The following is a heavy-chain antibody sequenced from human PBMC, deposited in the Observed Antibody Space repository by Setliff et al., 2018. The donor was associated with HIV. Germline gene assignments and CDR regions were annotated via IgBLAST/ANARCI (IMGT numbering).Heavy chain of an antibody. CDR1: GGSFSGYY. D-gene: IGHD3-10*01. J-gene: IGHJ6*03. V-gene: IGHV4-34*01. CDR3: ARGVPPPLSMFRGVLRFGYMDV. CDR2: INFSGST. Sequence: KTSETLSLTCAVYGGSFSGYYWTWIRQSPGRGLEWIGEINFSGSTTYKPSLKSRVTMSVDTSKNQFSLKLGSVTAADTAVYYCARGVPPPLSMFRGVLRFGYMDVWGKGTTVTVSS.